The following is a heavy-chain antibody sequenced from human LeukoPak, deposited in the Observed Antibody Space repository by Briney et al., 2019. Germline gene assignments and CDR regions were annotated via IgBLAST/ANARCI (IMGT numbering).Heavy chain of an antibody. V-gene: IGHV4-38-2*02. Sequence: PSETLSLTCAVSGYSISSGYYWGWIRQPPGKGLEWIGSIYHSGSTYYSPSLKSRVTISVDTSKNQFSLKLSSVTAADTAVYYCARDRGQWLAIYYFDYWGQGTLVTVSS. D-gene: IGHD6-19*01. CDR1: GYSISSGYY. CDR2: IYHSGST. CDR3: ARDRGQWLAIYYFDY. J-gene: IGHJ4*02.